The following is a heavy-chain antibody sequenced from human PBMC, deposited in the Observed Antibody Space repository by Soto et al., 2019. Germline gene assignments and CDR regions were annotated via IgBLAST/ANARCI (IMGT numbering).Heavy chain of an antibody. J-gene: IGHJ6*02. CDR1: GFTFSTYG. V-gene: IGHV3-23*01. CDR3: AKTQQWGLPLSGGMDV. CDR2: ISGGGGDT. D-gene: IGHD6-19*01. Sequence: EVQLLESGGGLVQPRGSLRLSCAASGFTFSTYGMSWVRQAPGKGLEWVSVISGGGGDTYYAGSVKGRFTISRDNFKNTLYLEMNSLRAEDTAVYYCAKTQQWGLPLSGGMDVWGQGTTVTVSS.